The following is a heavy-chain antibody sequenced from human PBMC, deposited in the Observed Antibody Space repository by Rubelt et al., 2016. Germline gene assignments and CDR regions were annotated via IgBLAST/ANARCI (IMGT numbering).Heavy chain of an antibody. CDR2: ISQRGTT. J-gene: IGHJ2*01. CDR3: ARGENRLAASGNWYCDV. V-gene: IGHV4-34*01. Sequence: QVQLQQWGAGLLKHAETLSLTCAVYGGSFSGYSWSLIRLSPGKGLEWIGEISQRGTTNSNPPLKSRVPNPPKNQFSLKLNAVTAAETAGYYCARGENRLAASGNWYCDVWGRGALVTVSS. CDR1: GGSFSGYS. D-gene: IGHD6-13*01.